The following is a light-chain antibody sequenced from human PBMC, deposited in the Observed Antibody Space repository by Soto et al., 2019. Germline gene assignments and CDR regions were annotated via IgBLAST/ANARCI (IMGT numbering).Light chain of an antibody. V-gene: IGKV1-27*01. CDR3: QKYNSAPRT. CDR1: QGIINY. CDR2: AAS. Sequence: DIQMTQSPSSLSASVGDRVTITCRASQGIINYLAWYQQKPGKVPKLLIYAASTLQSGVPSRFSGSGSGTDFTLTISSLQPEDVETYYCQKYNSAPRTFGQGTKVDIK. J-gene: IGKJ1*01.